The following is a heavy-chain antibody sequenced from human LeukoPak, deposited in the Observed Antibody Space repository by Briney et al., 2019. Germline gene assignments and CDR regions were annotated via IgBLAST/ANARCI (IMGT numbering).Heavy chain of an antibody. D-gene: IGHD3-10*01. J-gene: IGHJ5*02. CDR2: INHSGST. V-gene: IGHV4-34*01. CDR3: ARGSDYGSGNWFDP. CDR1: GGSFSGYY. Sequence: SETLSLTCAVYGGSFSGYYWSWIRQPPGKGLEWIGEINHSGSTNYNPSLKSRVTISVDTSKNQFPLKLSSVTAADTAVYYCARGSDYGSGNWFDPWGQGTLVTVSS.